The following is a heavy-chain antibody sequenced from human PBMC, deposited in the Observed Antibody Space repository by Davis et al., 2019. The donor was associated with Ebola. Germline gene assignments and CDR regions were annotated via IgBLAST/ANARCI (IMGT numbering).Heavy chain of an antibody. CDR1: GGTFSSYA. Sequence: AASVKVSCKASGGTFSSYAISWVRQAPGQGLEWMGGIIPIFGTANYAQKFQGRVTITADKSTSTAYMELSSLRSEDTAVYYCARGRIAARNFDYWGQGTLVTVSS. CDR3: ARGRIAARNFDY. CDR2: IIPIFGTA. V-gene: IGHV1-69*06. J-gene: IGHJ4*02. D-gene: IGHD6-6*01.